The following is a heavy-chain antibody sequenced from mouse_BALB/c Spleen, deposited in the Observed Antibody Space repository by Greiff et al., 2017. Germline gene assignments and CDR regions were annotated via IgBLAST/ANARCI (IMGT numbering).Heavy chain of an antibody. Sequence: EVQRVESGAELVKPGASVKLSCTASGFNIKDTYMHWVKQRPEQGLEWIGRIDPANGNTKYDPKFQGKATITADTSSNTAYLQLSSLTSEDTAVYYCARGDYRYDYAMDYWGQGTSVTVSS. CDR3: ARGDYRYDYAMDY. CDR2: IDPANGNT. V-gene: IGHV14-3*02. J-gene: IGHJ4*01. D-gene: IGHD2-14*01. CDR1: GFNIKDTY.